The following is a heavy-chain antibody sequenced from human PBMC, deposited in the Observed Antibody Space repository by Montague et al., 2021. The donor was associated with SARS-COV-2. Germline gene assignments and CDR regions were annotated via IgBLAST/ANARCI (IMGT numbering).Heavy chain of an antibody. CDR2: INHGGST. CDR1: GTSFSGYY. V-gene: IGHV4-34*01. J-gene: IGHJ6*03. Sequence: SETLSLTCAVHGTSFSGYYWNWIRQPPGKGLEWIGEINHGGSTKYSPSLKSRLTISADTSKNQFSLKLTSVAAADTAVYYCARLRDGVVPSPILGVGPYYSYYYLGVWGRGTTVNVSS. D-gene: IGHD3-10*01. CDR3: ARLRDGVVPSPILGVGPYYSYYYLGV.